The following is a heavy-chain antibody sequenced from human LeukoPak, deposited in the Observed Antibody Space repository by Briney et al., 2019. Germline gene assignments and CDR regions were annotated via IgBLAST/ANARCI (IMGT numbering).Heavy chain of an antibody. D-gene: IGHD3-10*01. CDR2: ITSSGRTP. Sequence: PGESLRLSCEASGFTFNTHAMSWVRQAPGKGLEWVASITSSGRTPFYTDSVRGRFIISRDNSKNTLYLQMNSLRGDDSAVYYCAKGRPNFYETSGSYYKMKGDFWGQGSLVTVSS. CDR1: GFTFNTHA. CDR3: AKGRPNFYETSGSYYKMKGDF. V-gene: IGHV3-23*01. J-gene: IGHJ4*02.